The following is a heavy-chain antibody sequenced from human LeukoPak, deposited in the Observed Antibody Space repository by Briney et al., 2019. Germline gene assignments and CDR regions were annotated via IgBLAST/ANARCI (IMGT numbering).Heavy chain of an antibody. CDR2: IYHSGST. J-gene: IGHJ4*02. CDR3: ARGRYYYDSSGLH. V-gene: IGHV4-4*02. Sequence: SGTVSLTCAVSGGSISSSNWWSWVRQPPGKGLEWIGEIYHSGSTNYNSSLKSRVTISVDTSKNQFSLKLSSVTAADTAVYYCARGRYYYDSSGLHWGQGTLVTVSS. CDR1: GGSISSSNW. D-gene: IGHD3-22*01.